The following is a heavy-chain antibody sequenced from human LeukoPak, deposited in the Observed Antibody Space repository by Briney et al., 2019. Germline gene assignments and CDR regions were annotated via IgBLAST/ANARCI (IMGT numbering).Heavy chain of an antibody. Sequence: PGGSLRLSCAASGFSFSSYWMSWVRQAPGKGLEWVANIKQDGSEKYYVDSVKGRFTISRDNAQTSLYLQMNSLRAEDTALYYCVRDLAGPPQEAFDIWGQGTVVTVSS. CDR2: IKQDGSEK. V-gene: IGHV3-7*01. CDR3: VRDLAGPPQEAFDI. J-gene: IGHJ3*02. CDR1: GFSFSSYW.